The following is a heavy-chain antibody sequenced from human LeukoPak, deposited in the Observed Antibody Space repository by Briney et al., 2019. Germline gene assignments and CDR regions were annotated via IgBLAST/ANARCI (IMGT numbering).Heavy chain of an antibody. CDR1: GFTVSSNY. D-gene: IGHD7-27*01. CDR2: IYSGGST. V-gene: IGHV3-53*01. Sequence: GGSLRLSCAASGFTVSSNYMSWVRQAPGKGLEWVSVIYSGGSTYYADSVKGRFTISRDNSKNTLYLQMNSLRAEDTAVYYCARDSWGLYYSDYWGQGTLVTVSS. J-gene: IGHJ4*02. CDR3: ARDSWGLYYSDY.